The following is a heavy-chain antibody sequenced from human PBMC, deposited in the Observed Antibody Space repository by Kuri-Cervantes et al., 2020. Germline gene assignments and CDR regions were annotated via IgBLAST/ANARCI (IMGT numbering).Heavy chain of an antibody. V-gene: IGHV3-30*18. Sequence: GGSLRLSCAASGFTFSNAWMSWVRQAPGKGLEWVAVISYDGSNKYYADSVKGRFTISRDNSKNTLYLQMNSLRAEDTAVYYCAKVSRSGYYFDYWGQGTLVTVSS. D-gene: IGHD3-10*01. CDR3: AKVSRSGYYFDY. CDR2: ISYDGSNK. CDR1: GFTFSNAW. J-gene: IGHJ4*02.